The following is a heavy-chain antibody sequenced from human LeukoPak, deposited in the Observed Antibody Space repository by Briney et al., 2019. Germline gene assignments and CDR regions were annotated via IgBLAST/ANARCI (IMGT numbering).Heavy chain of an antibody. CDR2: TRQDGSEK. J-gene: IGHJ4*02. D-gene: IGHD3/OR15-3a*01. CDR1: GFTFSRYW. V-gene: IGHV3-7*05. Sequence: PGGSLRLSCAASGFTFSRYWMSWVRQAPGKGLEWVANTRQDGSEKNYVDSVKGRFTISRDNAKNSLYLQMNSLRAEDTAVYYCASTFGLGAFWGQGTLVTPSA. CDR3: ASTFGLGAF.